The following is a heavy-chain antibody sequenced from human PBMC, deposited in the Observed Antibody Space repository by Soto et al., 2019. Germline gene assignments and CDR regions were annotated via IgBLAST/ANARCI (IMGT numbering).Heavy chain of an antibody. J-gene: IGHJ4*02. CDR2: ISYDGSNK. V-gene: IGHV3-30-3*01. CDR1: GFTFSSYA. CDR3: ARDGSHGHLDY. D-gene: IGHD2-2*03. Sequence: GGSLRLSCAASGFTFSSYAMHWVRQAPGKGLEWVAVISYDGSNKYYADSVKGRFTISRDNSKNTLYLQMNSLRAEDTAVYYCARDGSHGHLDYWGQGTLVTVSS.